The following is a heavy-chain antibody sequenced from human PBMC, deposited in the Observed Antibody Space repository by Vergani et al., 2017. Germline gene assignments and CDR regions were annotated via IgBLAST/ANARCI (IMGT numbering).Heavy chain of an antibody. J-gene: IGHJ4*01. CDR2: IYYSGSI. Sequence: QVQLQESGPGLVKPSETLSLTCPVSGGPISSYYWSWIRQPPGKGLEWIGYIYYSGSISYNPSLKGRVTMSIDPSKNELSLKLTSVTAADTAVYYCARLVNYDVFSGHPYYFDYWGQGTLVTVSS. D-gene: IGHD3-9*01. CDR1: GGPISSYY. V-gene: IGHV4-59*08. CDR3: ARLVNYDVFSGHPYYFDY.